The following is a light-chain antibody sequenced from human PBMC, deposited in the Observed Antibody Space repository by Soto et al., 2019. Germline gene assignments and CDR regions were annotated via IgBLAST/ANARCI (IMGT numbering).Light chain of an antibody. CDR2: GAS. CDR1: QSVSNNY. J-gene: IGKJ1*01. Sequence: ESVLGQDRGTQALSRGERGTRSGRASQSVSNNYLGWYQQKPGQAHMLLIYGASNRATGIPDRFSGSGSGTDFTLIISRLEHEYFAVYYCQQYGSSGTFGQGTRVDIK. CDR3: QQYGSSGT. V-gene: IGKV3-20*01.